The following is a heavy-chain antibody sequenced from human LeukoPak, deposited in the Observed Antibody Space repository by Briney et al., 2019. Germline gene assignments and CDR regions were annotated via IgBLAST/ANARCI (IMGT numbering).Heavy chain of an antibody. CDR3: ARGDFGETNTAFDI. Sequence: ASMTVSCKTSGYTFTDYDIHWVRQAPGHGLEWMGWMNPNSGKTHYAQKLQGRVTFSRNTSLSVAYMELSGLRSEDAAVYFCARGDFGETNTAFDIWGQGTMVAVSS. CDR1: GYTFTDYD. CDR2: MNPNSGKT. J-gene: IGHJ3*02. V-gene: IGHV1-8*03. D-gene: IGHD4-17*01.